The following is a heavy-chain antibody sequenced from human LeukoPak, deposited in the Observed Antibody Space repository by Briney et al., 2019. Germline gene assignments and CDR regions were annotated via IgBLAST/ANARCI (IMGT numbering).Heavy chain of an antibody. CDR1: GFAFSSYD. D-gene: IGHD6-19*01. CDR2: IGPAGDT. J-gene: IGHJ4*02. V-gene: IGHV3-13*01. Sequence: GGSLRLSCAASGFAFSSYDLHWVRQSTGKGLEWVSAIGPAGDTYYPGSVKGRFTIFRENAENSLYLQMNSLRAEDTAVYYCARGGSGWSNFDYWGQGTLVTVSS. CDR3: ARGGSGWSNFDY.